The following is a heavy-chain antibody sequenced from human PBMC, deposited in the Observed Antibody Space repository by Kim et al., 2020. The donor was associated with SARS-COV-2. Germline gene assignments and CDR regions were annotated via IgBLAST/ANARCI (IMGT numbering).Heavy chain of an antibody. Sequence: ASVKVSCKASGYTFTSYAMNWVRQAPGQGLEWMGWINTNTGNPTYAQGFTGRFVFSLDTSVSTAYLQISSLKAEDTAVYYCARKLWFGDPLRAFDIWGQGTMVTVSS. V-gene: IGHV7-4-1*02. J-gene: IGHJ3*02. CDR2: INTNTGNP. CDR1: GYTFTSYA. CDR3: ARKLWFGDPLRAFDI. D-gene: IGHD3-10*01.